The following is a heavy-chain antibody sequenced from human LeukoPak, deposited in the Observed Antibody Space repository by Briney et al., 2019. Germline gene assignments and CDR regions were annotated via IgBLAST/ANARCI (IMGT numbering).Heavy chain of an antibody. D-gene: IGHD4-4*01. J-gene: IGHJ4*02. V-gene: IGHV1-18*01. CDR1: GYTLTELS. Sequence: ASVKVSCKVSGYTLTELSMHWVRQAPGKGLEWMGWISAYNGNTNYAQKLQGRVTMTTDTSTSTAYMELRSLRSDDTAVYYCAREEMATITTDYWGQGTLVTVSS. CDR3: AREEMATITTDY. CDR2: ISAYNGNT.